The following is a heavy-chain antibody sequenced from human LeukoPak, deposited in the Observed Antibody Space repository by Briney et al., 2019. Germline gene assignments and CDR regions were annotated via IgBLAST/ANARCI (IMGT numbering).Heavy chain of an antibody. CDR2: ISYSEWT. Sequence: SETLSLTCSGYGGSRSSSTNYWGWIRQPPGKGLEWIGCISYSEWTYYNPSLKSLVTISEATSKNKLCLRLSSVTPANTAVYYCATTSYYVSDYWGQGTLVSVSS. V-gene: IGHV4-39*01. D-gene: IGHD2-2*01. J-gene: IGHJ4*02. CDR3: ATTSYYVSDY. CDR1: GGSRSSSTNY.